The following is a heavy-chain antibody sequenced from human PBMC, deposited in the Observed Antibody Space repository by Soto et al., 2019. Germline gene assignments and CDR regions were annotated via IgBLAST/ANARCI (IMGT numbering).Heavy chain of an antibody. CDR2: IYPSGMP. Sequence: SETLSLTCTVSGGSISNAAYSWSWIRQPPGKGLEWIGYIYPSGMPFYNPSLRSRVTISIDRSNDQLSLNLRSVSAADTAVYYCARGRGEFDAWGQGTPVTVSS. CDR1: GGSISNAAYS. D-gene: IGHD2-21*01. V-gene: IGHV4-30-2*01. CDR3: ARGRGEFDA. J-gene: IGHJ5*02.